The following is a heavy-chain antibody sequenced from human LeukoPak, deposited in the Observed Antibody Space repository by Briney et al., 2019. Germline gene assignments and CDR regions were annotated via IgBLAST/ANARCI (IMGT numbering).Heavy chain of an antibody. Sequence: GGSLRLSCAASGFTFNNYAMNWVRQAPGKGLEWVSSISGGGETTYYADSAKGRFTISRDNSQNTLYLQMNSLRAEDTAVYYCARDYADYVGYFFFDYWGREHWSPSPQ. CDR3: ARDYADYVGYFFFDY. D-gene: IGHD4-17*01. CDR1: GFTFNNYA. J-gene: IGHJ4*02. CDR2: ISGGGETT. V-gene: IGHV3-23*01.